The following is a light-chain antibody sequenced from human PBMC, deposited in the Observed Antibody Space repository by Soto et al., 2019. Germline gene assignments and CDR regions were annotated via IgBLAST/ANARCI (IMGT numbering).Light chain of an antibody. CDR1: QSISSW. V-gene: IGKV1-5*03. Sequence: DIQMTQSPSTLSASVGDRVTITCRASQSISSWLAWYQQKPGKPPKLLIYKASSLQSGVPSRFSGSGSGTEFTLTISSLQTDDFATYYCQDYSTSSRTFGQGTKVDIK. CDR3: QDYSTSSRT. J-gene: IGKJ1*01. CDR2: KAS.